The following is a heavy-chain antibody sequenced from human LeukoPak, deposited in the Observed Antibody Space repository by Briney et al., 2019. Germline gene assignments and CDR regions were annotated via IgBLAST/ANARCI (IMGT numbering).Heavy chain of an antibody. D-gene: IGHD3-16*01. CDR1: GFTFSSYW. J-gene: IGHJ4*02. Sequence: GGSLRLSCAASGFTFSSYWMSWVRQAPGKGLEWVANIKQDGSEKYYVDSVKGRFTISRDNAKNSLYLQMNSLRAEDTAVYYCARVKEYDYVLGSYDYWGQGTLVTVSS. CDR3: ARVKEYDYVLGSYDY. CDR2: IKQDGSEK. V-gene: IGHV3-7*03.